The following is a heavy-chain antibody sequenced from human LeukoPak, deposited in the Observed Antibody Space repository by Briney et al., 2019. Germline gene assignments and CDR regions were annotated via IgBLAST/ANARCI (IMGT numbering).Heavy chain of an antibody. Sequence: GGSLRLPCEMFGFSFSSEDMHWVRQAPGKGLERVSTIASDRSYSLYADSVKGRFAIPRDNYRSTVFLQMNRLKHEDTATYYCQKRGPHNWRRGTLVAVSS. CDR1: GFSFSSED. CDR3: QKRGPHN. CDR2: IASDRSYS. J-gene: IGHJ4*01. V-gene: IGHV3-30-3*02.